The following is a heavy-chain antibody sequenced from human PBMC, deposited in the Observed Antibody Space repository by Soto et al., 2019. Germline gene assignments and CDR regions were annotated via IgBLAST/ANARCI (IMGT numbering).Heavy chain of an antibody. J-gene: IGHJ6*03. CDR2: ISAYNGNT. Sequence: ASVKVSCKASGYTFTSYGISWVRQAPGQGLEWMGWISAYNGNTNYAQKLQGRVTMTTDTSTSTAYMELRSLRSDDTAVYYCARSGDGGFFNDPYYYYYMDVWGKGTTVTVSS. CDR1: GYTFTSYG. D-gene: IGHD1-1*01. V-gene: IGHV1-18*01. CDR3: ARSGDGGFFNDPYYYYYMDV.